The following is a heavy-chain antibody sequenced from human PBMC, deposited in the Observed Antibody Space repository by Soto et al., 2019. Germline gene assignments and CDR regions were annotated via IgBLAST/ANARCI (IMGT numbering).Heavy chain of an antibody. Sequence: QLQLQESGPGLVKPSETLSLTCTVSGGSISSSSYYWGWIRQPPGKGLEWIGSIYYSGSTYYNPSLKSRVTISVDTSKNQFSLKLGSVTAADTAVYYCARPTSIAAAGNYFDYWGQGTLVTVSS. CDR2: IYYSGST. CDR1: GGSISSSSYY. V-gene: IGHV4-39*01. D-gene: IGHD6-13*01. CDR3: ARPTSIAAAGNYFDY. J-gene: IGHJ4*02.